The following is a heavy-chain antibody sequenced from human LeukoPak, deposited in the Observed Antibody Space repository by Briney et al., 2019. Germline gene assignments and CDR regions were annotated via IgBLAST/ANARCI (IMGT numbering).Heavy chain of an antibody. J-gene: IGHJ4*02. CDR3: ARIAARGGYSGYEGKGFDY. CDR2: IIPIFGTA. CDR1: GGTFSSYA. V-gene: IGHV1-69*13. Sequence: GASVKVSCKASGGTFSSYAISWVRQAPGQGLEWMGGIIPIFGTANYAQKFQGRVTITADESKSTAFMEPSSLRSEDTAVYYCARIAARGGYSGYEGKGFDYWGQGTLVTVSS. D-gene: IGHD5-12*01.